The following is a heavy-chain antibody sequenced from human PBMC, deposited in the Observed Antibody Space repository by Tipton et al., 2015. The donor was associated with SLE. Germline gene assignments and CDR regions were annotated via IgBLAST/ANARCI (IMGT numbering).Heavy chain of an antibody. Sequence: TLSLTCSVSGSSISRGYYWSWIRQPPGKGLEWTGTIHHSGDTYYNPSLKSRVTISVDTSKNQFSLKLSSVTAADTAVYYCARGLTYSSSSYYYYYYMDVWGKGTTVTVSS. J-gene: IGHJ6*03. D-gene: IGHD6-6*01. CDR3: ARGLTYSSSSYYYYYYMDV. CDR1: GSSISRGYY. CDR2: IHHSGDT. V-gene: IGHV4-38-2*02.